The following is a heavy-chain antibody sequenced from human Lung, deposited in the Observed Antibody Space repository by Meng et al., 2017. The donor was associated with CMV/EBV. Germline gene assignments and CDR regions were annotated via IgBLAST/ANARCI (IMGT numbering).Heavy chain of an antibody. CDR3: GGDVAVIAPPRYAFDV. CDR1: GDSITNSGYY. V-gene: IGHV4-39*07. CDR2: FYFGGTT. Sequence: SXTXSLXCTVSGDSITNSGYYWGWLRQAPGKGLEWIGSFYFGGTTFDNPSLKSRVAMSVDTSNNQFSLKLTSVTAADAAVSYCGGDVAVIAPPRYAFDVWGQGKXVNVAS. J-gene: IGHJ3*01. D-gene: IGHD2-21*01.